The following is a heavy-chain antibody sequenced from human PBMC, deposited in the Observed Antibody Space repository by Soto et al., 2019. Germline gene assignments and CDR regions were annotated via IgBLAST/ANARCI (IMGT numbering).Heavy chain of an antibody. CDR1: GGSISSGGYS. CDR2: IYHSGST. J-gene: IGHJ5*02. CDR3: ARGHYSLGYCSGGSCYPYSNWFDP. D-gene: IGHD2-15*01. V-gene: IGHV4-30-2*01. Sequence: QLQLQESGSGLVKPSQTLSLTCAVSGGSISSGGYSWSWIRQPPGKGLEWIGYIYHSGSTYYNPSLKSRVTISVDRSKNQFSLKLSSVTAADTAVYYCARGHYSLGYCSGGSCYPYSNWFDPWGQGTLVTVSS.